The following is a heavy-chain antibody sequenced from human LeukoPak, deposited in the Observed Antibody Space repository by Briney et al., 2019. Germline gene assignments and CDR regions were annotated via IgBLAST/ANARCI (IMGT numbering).Heavy chain of an antibody. CDR2: IKQDGSEK. D-gene: IGHD4-17*01. J-gene: IGHJ3*02. Sequence: GGSLRLSCAASGFTFNNFWMSWVRQAPGKGLEWVANIKQDGSEKYYVDSVKGRFTMSRDNAKKSTYLQMSSLRGEDTAVYYCASYSSYGDYRRPAFDIWGQGTMVTVSS. CDR1: GFTFNNFW. V-gene: IGHV3-7*01. CDR3: ASYSSYGDYRRPAFDI.